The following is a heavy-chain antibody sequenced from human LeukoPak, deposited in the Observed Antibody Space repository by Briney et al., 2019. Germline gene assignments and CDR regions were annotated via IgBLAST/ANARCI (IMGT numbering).Heavy chain of an antibody. D-gene: IGHD2-2*01. CDR3: ASHIVVVTAIRYYAMDV. V-gene: IGHV3-21*01. Sequence: GGSLRLSCAASGFSFGSHDMNWVRQAPGKGLEWVSSITTSSSYIYYADSVKGRFTVSRDNAKNSLYLQMNSLRAEDTAVYYCASHIVVVTAIRYYAMDVWGQGTTVTVSS. CDR2: ITTSSSYI. J-gene: IGHJ6*02. CDR1: GFSFGSHD.